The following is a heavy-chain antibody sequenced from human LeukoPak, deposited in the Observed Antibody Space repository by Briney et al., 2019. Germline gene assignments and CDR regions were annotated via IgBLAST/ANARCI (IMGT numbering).Heavy chain of an antibody. CDR3: AKDQFRGRGTNFDC. Sequence: QAGGSLRLSCAASGFTFSSYAMSWVRQAPGKGLEWVSAISGSGGNTYYADSVKGRFTISRDNSKNTLYLQMNSLRAEDTAVYYCAKDQFRGRGTNFDCWGQGTLVTVSS. D-gene: IGHD2-21*01. CDR1: GFTFSSYA. V-gene: IGHV3-23*01. J-gene: IGHJ4*02. CDR2: ISGSGGNT.